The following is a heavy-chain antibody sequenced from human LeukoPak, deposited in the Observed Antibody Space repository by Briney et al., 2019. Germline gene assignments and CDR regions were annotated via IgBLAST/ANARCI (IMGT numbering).Heavy chain of an antibody. CDR2: IIPIFGTA. Sequence: SVKVSCKASGGTFSSYAISWVRQAPGQGLEWMGGIIPIFGTANYAQKFQGRVTITADESTSTAYMELNSLRSEDTAVYYCARGGAAYYYDSSGTRSFDYWGQGTLVTVSS. J-gene: IGHJ4*02. CDR1: GGTFSSYA. D-gene: IGHD3-22*01. CDR3: ARGGAAYYYDSSGTRSFDY. V-gene: IGHV1-69*13.